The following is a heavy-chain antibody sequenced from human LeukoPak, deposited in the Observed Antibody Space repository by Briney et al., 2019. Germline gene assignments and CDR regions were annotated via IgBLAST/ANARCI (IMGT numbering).Heavy chain of an antibody. Sequence: PGGSLRLSCAASGFTFSSYGMHWVRQAPGKGLEWVAVISYDGSNKYYADSVKGRFTISRDNSKNTLYLQMNSLRAEDTAVYYCARSRRVLAAAGDKPYDYWGQGTLVTVSS. CDR1: GFTFSSYG. CDR3: ARSRRVLAAAGDKPYDY. CDR2: ISYDGSNK. D-gene: IGHD6-13*01. V-gene: IGHV3-30*03. J-gene: IGHJ4*02.